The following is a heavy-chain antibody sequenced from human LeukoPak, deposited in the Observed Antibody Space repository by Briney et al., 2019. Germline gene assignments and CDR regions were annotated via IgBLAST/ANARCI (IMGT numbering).Heavy chain of an antibody. CDR2: INWNDGSI. CDR1: GFTFDDYG. D-gene: IGHD3-9*01. J-gene: IGHJ3*02. V-gene: IGHV3-20*04. CDR3: ARDVLRYFDWLFRGGDAFDI. Sequence: GGSLRLSCAASGFTFDDYGMSWVRQAPGKGLEWVSGINWNDGSIGYADSVKGRFTISRDNAKNSLYLQMNSLRAEDTAVYYCARDVLRYFDWLFRGGDAFDIWGQGTMVTVSS.